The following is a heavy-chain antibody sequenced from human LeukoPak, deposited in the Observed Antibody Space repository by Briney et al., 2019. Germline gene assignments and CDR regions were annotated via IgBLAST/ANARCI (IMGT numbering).Heavy chain of an antibody. CDR3: ARDLEGSGSFYRPSYDY. CDR1: GFTFSSYS. CDR2: ISSSSSTI. D-gene: IGHD3-10*01. J-gene: IGHJ4*02. V-gene: IGHV3-48*01. Sequence: GGSLRLSCVASGFTFSSYSMNWVRQAPGKGLEWVSYISSSSSTIYYADSVKGRFTISRDNAKNSLSLQMNSLRAEDTAVYYCARDLEGSGSFYRPSYDYWGQGTLVTVSS.